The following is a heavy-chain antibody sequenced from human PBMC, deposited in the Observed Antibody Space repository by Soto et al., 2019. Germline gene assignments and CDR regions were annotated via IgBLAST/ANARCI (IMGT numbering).Heavy chain of an antibody. CDR1: GFTFRSYA. J-gene: IGHJ4*02. Sequence: GGSLRLSCAASGFTFRSYAMHWVRQAPGKGLEWVAVVSYDGTNTHYADSVEGRFTISRDNSKNTLYLQLNSLSADDTAVYYCARDVEGILITVYSTSRSFDYWGQGTLVTVYS. CDR3: ARDVEGILITVYSTSRSFDY. V-gene: IGHV3-30*01. D-gene: IGHD3-3*01. CDR2: VSYDGTNT.